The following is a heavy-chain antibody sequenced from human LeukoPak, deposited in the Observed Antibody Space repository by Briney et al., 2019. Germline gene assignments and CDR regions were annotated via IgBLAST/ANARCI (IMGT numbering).Heavy chain of an antibody. CDR3: ARAHYGTASPARGL. V-gene: IGHV4-31*03. D-gene: IGHD1-1*01. Sequence: SETLSLTCTVSGGSISSGGYYWSWIRQHPGKGLEWIGYIYYSGSTYYNPSLKSRVTISVDTSKNQFSLKLSSVTAADTAVYYCARAHYGTASPARGLWGQGTLVTVSS. CDR1: GGSISSGGYY. J-gene: IGHJ4*02. CDR2: IYYSGST.